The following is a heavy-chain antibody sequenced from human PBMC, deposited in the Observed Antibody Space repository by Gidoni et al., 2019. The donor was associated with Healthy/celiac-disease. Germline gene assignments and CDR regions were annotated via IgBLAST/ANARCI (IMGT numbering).Heavy chain of an antibody. CDR1: GFTFDDDA. J-gene: IGHJ4*02. V-gene: IGHV3-9*01. Sequence: EVYLVESGGGVVQPGRSLRLSCAASGFTFDDDAMHWVRQAPGKGLEWVSGISWNSRDIAYADSVKGRFTISRDNAKDTLYLQMNSLRPEDTALYYCAKDRVGSSWYFDYWGQGTLVTVSS. CDR2: ISWNSRDI. CDR3: AKDRVGSSWYFDY. D-gene: IGHD6-13*01.